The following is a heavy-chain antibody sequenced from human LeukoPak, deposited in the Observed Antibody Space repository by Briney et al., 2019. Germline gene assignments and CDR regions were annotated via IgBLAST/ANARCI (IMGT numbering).Heavy chain of an antibody. V-gene: IGHV1-2*02. J-gene: IGHJ4*02. CDR1: GYTFTGYY. CDR2: INPNSGGT. D-gene: IGHD6-13*01. Sequence: ASVKVSCKASGYTFTGYYMHWVRQAPGQGLEWMGWINPNSGGTNYAQKFQGRVTMTRDTSISTAYMELSRLRSDDTAVYYCAITYGYSSSWYTVDYWGQGTLVTVSS. CDR3: AITYGYSSSWYTVDY.